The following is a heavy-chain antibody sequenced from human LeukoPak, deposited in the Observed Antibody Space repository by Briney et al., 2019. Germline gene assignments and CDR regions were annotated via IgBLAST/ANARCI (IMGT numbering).Heavy chain of an antibody. CDR3: ARGPSIVVVPAASNYYMDV. V-gene: IGHV4-59*01. D-gene: IGHD2-2*01. Sequence: PSETLSLTCTVSGGSISSYYWSWIRQPPGKGLEWIGYIYYSGSTNYNPSLKSRVTISVDTSKNQFSLKLSSVTAADTAGYYCARGPSIVVVPAASNYYMDVWGKGTTVTVSS. CDR1: GGSISSYY. CDR2: IYYSGST. J-gene: IGHJ6*03.